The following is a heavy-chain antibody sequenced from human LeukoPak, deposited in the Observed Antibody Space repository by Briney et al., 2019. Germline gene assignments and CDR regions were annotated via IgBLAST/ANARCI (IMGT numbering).Heavy chain of an antibody. Sequence: GGSLRLSCAASGFTFSIYGMGWVRQAPGKGLEWVSSISDNGGNTYYADSAKGRFTISRDNSKNTLYLQMTSLRAEDTALYYCARDAVLRNIAAAGYFDYWGQGTLVTVSS. J-gene: IGHJ4*02. V-gene: IGHV3-23*01. CDR2: ISDNGGNT. CDR1: GFTFSIYG. CDR3: ARDAVLRNIAAAGYFDY. D-gene: IGHD6-13*01.